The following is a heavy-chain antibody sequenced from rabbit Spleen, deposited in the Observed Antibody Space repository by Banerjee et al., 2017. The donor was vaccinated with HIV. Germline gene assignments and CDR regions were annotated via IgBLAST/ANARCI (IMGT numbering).Heavy chain of an antibody. CDR3: ARYYIFYGMDL. CDR1: GFDFSSYS. D-gene: IGHD4-1*01. CDR2: IYTGRGGT. V-gene: IGHV1S7*01. Sequence: QLEETGGGLVQPGGSLTLSCKTSGFDFSSYSMSWVRQAPGKGLEWIGAIYTGRGGTDYANWVNGRFTISSDNAQYIVDLQMNSLTAADTATYFCARYYIFYGMDLWGQGTLVTVS. J-gene: IGHJ6*01.